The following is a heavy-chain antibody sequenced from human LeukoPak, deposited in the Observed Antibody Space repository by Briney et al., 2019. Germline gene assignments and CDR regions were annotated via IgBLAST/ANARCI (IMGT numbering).Heavy chain of an antibody. D-gene: IGHD5-12*01. CDR3: ARSLSGLDSGDR. J-gene: IGHJ5*02. Sequence: SETLSLTCNVFGDSVSSNHWNWIRQPPGKGLEWIGTFYSDGSTTYNPSLKSRLTISVNTSKNQFSLKLTSVTAADTAVYYCARSLSGLDSGDRWGQGTLVTVSS. CDR2: FYSDGST. V-gene: IGHV4-59*02. CDR1: GDSVSSNH.